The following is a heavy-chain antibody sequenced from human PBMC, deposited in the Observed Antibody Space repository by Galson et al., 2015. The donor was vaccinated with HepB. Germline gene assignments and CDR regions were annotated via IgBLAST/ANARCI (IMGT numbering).Heavy chain of an antibody. D-gene: IGHD3-10*01. CDR3: ACSVRGYLGNWFDP. V-gene: IGHV1-69*02. Sequence: SVKVSCKASGGTFSSYTISWVRQAPGQGLEWMGRIIPILGIANYAQKFQGRVTITADKSTSTAYMELSSLRSEDTAVYYCACSVRGYLGNWFDPWGQGTLVTVSS. J-gene: IGHJ5*02. CDR2: IIPILGIA. CDR1: GGTFSSYT.